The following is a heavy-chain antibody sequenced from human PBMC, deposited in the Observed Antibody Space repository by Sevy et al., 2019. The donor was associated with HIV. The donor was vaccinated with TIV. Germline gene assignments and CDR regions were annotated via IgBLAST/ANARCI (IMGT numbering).Heavy chain of an antibody. CDR1: GYTFTSYH. Sequence: ASVKVSCKASGYTFTSYHITWVRQAPGQGLEGMGWITAYNGNTNYAQRLQGRVTMTTDTSTSTAYMELRSLRSDDTAVYYCARAPSGSQGPGQYFHHWGQGTLVTVSS. CDR3: ARAPSGSQGPGQYFHH. J-gene: IGHJ1*01. D-gene: IGHD1-26*01. CDR2: ITAYNGNT. V-gene: IGHV1-18*01.